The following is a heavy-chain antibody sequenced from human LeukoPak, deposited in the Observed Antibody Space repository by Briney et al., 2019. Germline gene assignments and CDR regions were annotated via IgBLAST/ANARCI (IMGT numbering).Heavy chain of an antibody. CDR1: GFTIDDYA. CDR2: ISWNSGSI. D-gene: IGHD3-22*01. J-gene: IGHJ4*02. Sequence: PGGSLRLSCAASGFTIDDYAMHWVRQAPGKGLEWVSGISWNSGSIGYADSVKGRFTISRDNAKNSLYLQVNSLRAEDTAVYYCAKVSDPYYYDSSGYGYFDYWGQGTLVTVSS. V-gene: IGHV3-9*01. CDR3: AKVSDPYYYDSSGYGYFDY.